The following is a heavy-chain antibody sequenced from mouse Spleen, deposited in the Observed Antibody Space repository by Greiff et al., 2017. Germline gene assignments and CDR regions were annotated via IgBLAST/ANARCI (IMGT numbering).Heavy chain of an antibody. V-gene: IGHV1-82*01. CDR2: IYPGDGDT. Sequence: VQLQQSGPELVKPGASVKISCKASGYAFSSSWMNWVKQRPGKGLEWIGRIYPGDGDTNYNGKFKGKATLTADKSSSTAYMQLSSLTSEDSAVYFCARHSLYYFDYWGQGTTLTVSS. CDR3: ARHSLYYFDY. J-gene: IGHJ2*01. CDR1: GYAFSSSW.